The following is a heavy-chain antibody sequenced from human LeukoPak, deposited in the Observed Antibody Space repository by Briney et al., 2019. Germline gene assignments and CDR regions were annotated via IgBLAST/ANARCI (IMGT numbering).Heavy chain of an antibody. J-gene: IGHJ4*02. Sequence: GGSLRLSCAASGFTFSSYAMSWVRQAPGKGLEWVSAISDSGGSTYYADSVKGRFTISRDNFKNTLYLQMNSLRAEDTAVYYCAKDVTYYYGSGSYLWGQGTLVTVSS. CDR2: ISDSGGST. CDR1: GFTFSSYA. D-gene: IGHD3-10*01. V-gene: IGHV3-23*01. CDR3: AKDVTYYYGSGSYL.